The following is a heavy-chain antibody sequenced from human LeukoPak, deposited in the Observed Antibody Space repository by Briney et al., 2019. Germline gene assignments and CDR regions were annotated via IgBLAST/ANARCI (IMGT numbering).Heavy chain of an antibody. J-gene: IGHJ4*02. V-gene: IGHV1-69*13. D-gene: IGHD1-26*01. CDR2: IIPIFGTA. CDR1: GGTFSSYA. Sequence: GASVKVSCKASGGTFSSYAISWVRQAPGQGLEWMGGIIPIFGTANYAQKFQGRVTITADESTSTAYMELSGLRSEDTAVYYCARHSGSYSAADYWGQGTLVTVSP. CDR3: ARHSGSYSAADY.